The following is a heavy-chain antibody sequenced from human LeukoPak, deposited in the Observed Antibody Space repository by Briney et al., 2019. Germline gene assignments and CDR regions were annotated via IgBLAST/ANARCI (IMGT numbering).Heavy chain of an antibody. D-gene: IGHD3-10*01. CDR1: GGSVRRGGDY. V-gene: IGHV4-31*03. CDR3: ASRTPNLGDSGAGSSYYYYYGVDV. Sequence: SETLSLTCTVSGGSVRRGGDYWTWIRQHPGEGLEWIVYMFYGGGTYYNPSLKSRVTMSVDTSKNQFSLTLTSVTAADTAVYYCASRTPNLGDSGAGSSYYYYYGVDVWGQGTSVTVSS. J-gene: IGHJ6*02. CDR2: MFYGGGT.